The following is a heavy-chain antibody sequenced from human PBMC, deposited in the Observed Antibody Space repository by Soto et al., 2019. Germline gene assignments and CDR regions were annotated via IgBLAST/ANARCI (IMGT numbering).Heavy chain of an antibody. CDR2: IGPNGGIR. J-gene: IGHJ4*02. CDR3: AASGTYYYGSGSYWY. CDR1: GYSITSHF. Sequence: ASVKVSCKASGYSITSHFMHWVRQAPGQGLEWMGTIGPNGGIRSYAQRFQGRLTMTRDTSASTAYMELSSLRSEDTAVYYCAASGTYYYGSGSYWYWGQGTLVTVSS. V-gene: IGHV1-46*01. D-gene: IGHD3-10*01.